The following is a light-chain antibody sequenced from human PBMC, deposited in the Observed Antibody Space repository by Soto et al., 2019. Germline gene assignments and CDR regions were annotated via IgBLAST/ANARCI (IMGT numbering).Light chain of an antibody. V-gene: IGKV3-15*01. CDR3: QHYNNWPPYS. CDR2: GAS. Sequence: ETVMTQSPDTLSVSPGESATLSCRASQDVSTNLAWFHQKPGQTPRLVLYGASKRATGIPARFSGSGSGRHFTLTSSSLQSEDCGVYYCQHYNNWPPYSFGQGTKVEIK. J-gene: IGKJ2*03. CDR1: QDVSTN.